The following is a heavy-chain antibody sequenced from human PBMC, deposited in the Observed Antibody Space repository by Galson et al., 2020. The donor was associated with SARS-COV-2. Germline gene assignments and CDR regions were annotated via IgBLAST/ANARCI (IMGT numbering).Heavy chain of an antibody. CDR1: GFTFSRCW. J-gene: IGHJ2*01. CDR3: ATGSLGDWFFDL. CDR2: IKQDGSEK. Sequence: GESLKISCAASGFTFSRCWMTWVRQAPGKGLEWVAIIKQDGSEKYYVDSVKGRFTISRDNTKNSLYLQMNSLRPEDSSLYYCATGSLGDWFFDLWGRGTLVTVSS. D-gene: IGHD1-26*01. V-gene: IGHV3-7*03.